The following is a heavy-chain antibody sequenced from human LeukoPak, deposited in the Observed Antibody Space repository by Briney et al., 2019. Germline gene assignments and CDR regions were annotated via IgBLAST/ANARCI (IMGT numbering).Heavy chain of an antibody. Sequence: SVKGRFTISRDNSKNTLYLQMNSLRAEDTAVYYCARKQRLVQGTFDIWGQGTMVTVSS. D-gene: IGHD6-13*01. V-gene: IGHV3-23*01. CDR3: ARKQRLVQGTFDI. J-gene: IGHJ3*02.